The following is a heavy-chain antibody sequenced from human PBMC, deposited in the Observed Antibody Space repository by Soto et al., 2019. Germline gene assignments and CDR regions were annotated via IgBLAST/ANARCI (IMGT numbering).Heavy chain of an antibody. CDR1: GFTFSSYA. CDR3: AKDKDWSGVYGMDV. D-gene: IGHD3-3*01. Sequence: WGSLRLSCAASGFTFSSYAIIFGRHSPGKGLEWVTAINGGSTTYYADSVKGRFTISRDNSKNTLYLQMNSLRAEDTAVYYCAKDKDWSGVYGMDVWGQGTTVTVSS. V-gene: IGHV3-23*01. CDR2: INGGSTT. J-gene: IGHJ6*02.